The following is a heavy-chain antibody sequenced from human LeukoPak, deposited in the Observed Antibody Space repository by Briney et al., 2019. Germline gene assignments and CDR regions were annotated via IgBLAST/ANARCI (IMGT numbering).Heavy chain of an antibody. V-gene: IGHV3-43*01. CDR3: AIERSRYFDY. CDR1: GFTFDDYT. J-gene: IGHJ4*02. CDR2: ITWDGGSS. D-gene: IGHD6-25*01. Sequence: GGSLRLSCAASGFTFDDYTMHWVRQVPGKGLEWVSLITWDGGSSFYADSVKGRFTISRDNSKNSLYLQMNSLRTEDTALYHCAIERSRYFDYWGQGTLVIVSS.